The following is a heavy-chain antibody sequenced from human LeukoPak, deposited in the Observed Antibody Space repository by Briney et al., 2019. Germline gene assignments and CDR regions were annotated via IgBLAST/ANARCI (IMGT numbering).Heavy chain of an antibody. D-gene: IGHD4-23*01. CDR3: ARAPYGGNLYYFDY. J-gene: IGHJ4*02. CDR1: DGSISSYY. V-gene: IGHV4-59*01. CDR2: IYHSGST. Sequence: SETLSLTCTVSDGSISSYYWSWIRQPPGKGLEWIGYIYHSGSTNYNPSLKSRVTISVDTSKNQFSLKLSSVTAADTAVYYCARAPYGGNLYYFDYWGQGTLVTVSS.